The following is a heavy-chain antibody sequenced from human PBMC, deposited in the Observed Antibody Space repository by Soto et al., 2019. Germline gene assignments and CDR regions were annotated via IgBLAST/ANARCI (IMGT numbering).Heavy chain of an antibody. CDR2: IKSRADGGTT. CDR3: TTASQWLPPYS. V-gene: IGHV3-15*01. CDR1: GFTFTKAW. D-gene: IGHD6-19*01. Sequence: EVQLVESGGGLVKPGGSLRLSCEAAGFTFTKAWMTWVRQTPGKGLEWVGRIKSRADGGTTDYAASVKDRFIISRDDSHDTLYLHMNRLKTDDTAVYYCTTASQWLPPYSWGQGALVTVSS. J-gene: IGHJ4*02.